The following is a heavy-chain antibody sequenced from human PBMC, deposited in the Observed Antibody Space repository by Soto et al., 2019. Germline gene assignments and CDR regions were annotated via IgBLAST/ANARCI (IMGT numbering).Heavy chain of an antibody. CDR1: RFTFSSYA. J-gene: IGHJ6*02. D-gene: IGHD6-13*01. CDR2: ISHDGSEK. V-gene: IGHV3-30-3*01. Sequence: QVQLVESGGGVVQPGKSLRLSCAASRFTFSSYAMDWVRQAPGKGLEWVAVISHDGSEKYYGDSVKGRFTISRDNPKNTVYLQMNSLRPEDTAVYYCARAAAYFYHYSYAMEVWGQGTAVTVSS. CDR3: ARAAAYFYHYSYAMEV.